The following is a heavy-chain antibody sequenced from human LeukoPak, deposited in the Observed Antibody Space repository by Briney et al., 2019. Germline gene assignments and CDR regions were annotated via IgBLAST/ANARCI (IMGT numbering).Heavy chain of an antibody. CDR1: GMPFSWYT. Sequence: WGSLRLSCVASGMPFSWYTMNLVRQASGKGLEWVSYITSSSNSIYYADSVKGRFTISRDNAKKSVYLQMNRLRADDTAVYYCARTVPDYFYGMDVWGQGTTVTVSS. J-gene: IGHJ6*02. CDR2: ITSSSNSI. D-gene: IGHD4-11*01. V-gene: IGHV3-48*04. CDR3: ARTVPDYFYGMDV.